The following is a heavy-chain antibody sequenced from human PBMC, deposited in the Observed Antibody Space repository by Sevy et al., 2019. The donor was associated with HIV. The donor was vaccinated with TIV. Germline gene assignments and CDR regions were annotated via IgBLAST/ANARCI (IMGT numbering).Heavy chain of an antibody. CDR1: GGSISSYY. D-gene: IGHD1-26*01. J-gene: IGHJ4*02. V-gene: IGHV4-59*01. Sequence: SETLSLACTVSGGSISSYYWSWIRQPPGKGLEWIGYIYYSGSTNYNPSLKSRVTISVDTSKNQFSLKLSSVTAADTAVYYCAREGKGSFDYWGQGTLVTVSS. CDR3: AREGKGSFDY. CDR2: IYYSGST.